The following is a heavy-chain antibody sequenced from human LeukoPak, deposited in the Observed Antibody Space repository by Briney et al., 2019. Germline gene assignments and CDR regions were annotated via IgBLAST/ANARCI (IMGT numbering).Heavy chain of an antibody. J-gene: IGHJ4*02. CDR1: GFTFSSYG. D-gene: IGHD5-18*01. V-gene: IGHV3-33*01. Sequence: PGGSLRLSCAASGFTFSSYGMHWVRQAPGKGLEWVAVIWYDGSNKYYADSVKGRFTISRDNSKNTLYLQMNSLRAEDTAVYYCARDEDSYGPFDCWGQGTLVTVSS. CDR3: ARDEDSYGPFDC. CDR2: IWYDGSNK.